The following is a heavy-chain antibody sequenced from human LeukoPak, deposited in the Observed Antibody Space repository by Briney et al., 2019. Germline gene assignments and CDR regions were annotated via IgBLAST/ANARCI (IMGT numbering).Heavy chain of an antibody. D-gene: IGHD6-13*01. CDR3: ARPEYSSSWYGPLDY. CDR2: INHSGST. J-gene: IGHJ4*02. CDR1: GGSFSGYY. V-gene: IGHV4-34*01. Sequence: PSETLSLTCAVYGGSFSGYYWSWIRQPPGKGLEWIGEINHSGSTNYNPSLKSRVTISVDTSKNQFSLKLSSVTAADTAVYYCARPEYSSSWYGPLDYWGQATLVTVSS.